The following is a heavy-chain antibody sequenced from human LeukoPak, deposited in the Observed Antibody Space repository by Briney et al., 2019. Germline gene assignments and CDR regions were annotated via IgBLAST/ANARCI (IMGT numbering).Heavy chain of an antibody. CDR2: ITWNSGSI. J-gene: IGHJ5*02. V-gene: IGHV3-9*01. Sequence: GGSLRLSCAASGFTFDDYAMHWVRQAPGKGLEWVSRITWNSGSIGYADSVKGRFTISRDNAKNSLYLQMNSLRAEDTALYYCAKGPSFTIFGVVTAWGQGTLVTVSS. CDR3: AKGPSFTIFGVVTA. CDR1: GFTFDDYA. D-gene: IGHD3-3*01.